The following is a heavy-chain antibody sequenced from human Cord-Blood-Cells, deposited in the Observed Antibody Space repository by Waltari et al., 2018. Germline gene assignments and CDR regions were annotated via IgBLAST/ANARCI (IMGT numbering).Heavy chain of an antibody. CDR3: ARGTSSDY. J-gene: IGHJ4*02. CDR2: ISYDGSNK. V-gene: IGHV3-30*04. CDR1: GSTFSSSA. Sequence: QVQLVESGGGVVQPGRSLRPSCAASGSTFSSSAMHWVRQAPGKGLEWVAVISYDGSNKYYADSVKGRFTISRDNSKNTLYLQMNSLRAEDTAVYYCARGTSSDYWGQGTLVTVSS.